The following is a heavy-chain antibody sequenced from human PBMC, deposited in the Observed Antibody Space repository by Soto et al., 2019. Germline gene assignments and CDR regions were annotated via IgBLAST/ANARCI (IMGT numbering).Heavy chain of an antibody. CDR1: GGSISSATYY. D-gene: IGHD1-1*01. CDR3: ARLPGITTSRHDY. Sequence: PSETLSLTCSVSGGSISSATYYWGWIRQPPGKGLEGIGSINYSGSTYYSSSLKSRVTISVDTSKNQFTLKVNSVIAADTAVYYCARLPGITTSRHDYWGQGTLVTVSS. CDR2: INYSGST. J-gene: IGHJ4*02. V-gene: IGHV4-39*01.